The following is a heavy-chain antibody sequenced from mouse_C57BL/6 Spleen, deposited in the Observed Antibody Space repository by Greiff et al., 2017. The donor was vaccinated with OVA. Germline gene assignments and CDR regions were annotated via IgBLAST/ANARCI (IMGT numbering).Heavy chain of an antibody. CDR3: AVVQGFDY. CDR1: GYTFTSYW. J-gene: IGHJ2*01. V-gene: IGHV1-69*01. CDR2: IDPSDSYT. D-gene: IGHD1-1*01. Sequence: VQLQQSGAELVMPGASVKLSCKASGYTFTSYWMHWVKQRPGQGLEWIGEIDPSDSYTNYNQKFKGKSTLTVDKSSSTAYMQLSSLTSEDSAVYYCAVVQGFDYWGQGTTLTVSS.